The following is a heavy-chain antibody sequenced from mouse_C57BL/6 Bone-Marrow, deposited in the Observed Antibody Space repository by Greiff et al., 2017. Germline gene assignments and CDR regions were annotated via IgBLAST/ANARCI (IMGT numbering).Heavy chain of an antibody. J-gene: IGHJ3*01. V-gene: IGHV5-4*01. CDR3: ARDHYGNYPAWFAY. Sequence: EVQVVESGGGLVKPGGSLKLSCAASGFTFSSYAMSWVRQTPEKRLEWVATISDGGSYTYYPDNVKGRFTIYRDNAKNNLYLQMSHLKSEDTSMYYCARDHYGNYPAWFAYWGQGTLVTVSA. CDR2: ISDGGSYT. CDR1: GFTFSSYA. D-gene: IGHD2-1*01.